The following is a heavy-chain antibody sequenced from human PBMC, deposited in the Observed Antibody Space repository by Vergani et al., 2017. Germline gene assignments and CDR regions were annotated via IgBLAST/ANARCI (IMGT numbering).Heavy chain of an antibody. Sequence: QVQLQESGPGLVKPSGTLSLTCAVSGGSISSSNWWSWVRQPPGKGLEWIGEIYHSGSTNYNPSLKSRVTISVDKSKNQCSLKLSSVTAADTAVYYCARHYQSYDSSGQGWFDPWGQGTLVTVSS. V-gene: IGHV4-4*02. CDR2: IYHSGST. J-gene: IGHJ5*02. CDR3: ARHYQSYDSSGQGWFDP. CDR1: GGSISSSNW. D-gene: IGHD3-22*01.